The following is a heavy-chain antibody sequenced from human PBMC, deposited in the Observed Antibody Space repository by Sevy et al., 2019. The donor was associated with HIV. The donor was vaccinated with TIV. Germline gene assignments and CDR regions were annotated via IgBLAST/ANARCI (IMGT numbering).Heavy chain of an antibody. J-gene: IGHJ4*02. V-gene: IGHV6-1*01. D-gene: IGHD1-20*01. CDR3: ARDHNFVLDY. CDR1: GDTVSSDSVA. Sequence: SQTLSLTCTISGDTVSSDSVAWNWIRQSPARGLEWLGRTYYRSTWHKDYATSLNSRMTINPDTSKNQFSLQLNSVTPEDSAVYYCARDHNFVLDYWGQGILVTVSS. CDR2: TYYRSTWHK.